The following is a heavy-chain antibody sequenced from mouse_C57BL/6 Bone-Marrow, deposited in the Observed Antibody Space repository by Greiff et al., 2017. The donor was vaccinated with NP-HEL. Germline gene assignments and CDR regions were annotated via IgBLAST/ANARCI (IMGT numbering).Heavy chain of an antibody. V-gene: IGHV1-81*01. J-gene: IGHJ2*01. Sequence: VQLQESGAELARPGASVKLSCKASGYTFTSYGISWVKQRTGQGLEWIGEIYPRSGDTYYNEKFKGKATLTADKSSSTAYMQLRSLTSEDSAVLICARSEENSDYWGQGTTLTVSS. CDR3: ARSEENSDY. CDR2: IYPRSGDT. CDR1: GYTFTSYG.